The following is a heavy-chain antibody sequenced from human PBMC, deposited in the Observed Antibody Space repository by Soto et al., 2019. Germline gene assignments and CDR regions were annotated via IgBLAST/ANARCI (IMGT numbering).Heavy chain of an antibody. CDR3: ARGLNTYYYDSSGRNYFDD. J-gene: IGHJ4*02. Sequence: PSETLSLTCTVSGGSISSYYWSWIRQPPGKGLERIGYIYYSGSTNYNPSLKSRVTISVDTSKNQFSLKLSSVTAADTAVYYCARGLNTYYYDSSGRNYFDDWGQGTLVTVSS. V-gene: IGHV4-59*01. CDR2: IYYSGST. D-gene: IGHD3-22*01. CDR1: GGSISSYY.